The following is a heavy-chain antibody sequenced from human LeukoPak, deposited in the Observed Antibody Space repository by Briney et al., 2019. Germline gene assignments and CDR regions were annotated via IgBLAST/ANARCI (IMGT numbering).Heavy chain of an antibody. CDR3: ARSSAAGTSDY. Sequence: PSETLSLTCTVSGGSISSYYWSWIRQPPGKGLEWIGYIYYSGSGSTNYNPSLKSRVTISVDTSKNQFSLKLSSVTAADTAVYYCARSSAAGTSDYWGQGTLVTVSS. D-gene: IGHD6-13*01. CDR2: IYYSGSGST. J-gene: IGHJ4*02. CDR1: GGSISSYY. V-gene: IGHV4-59*01.